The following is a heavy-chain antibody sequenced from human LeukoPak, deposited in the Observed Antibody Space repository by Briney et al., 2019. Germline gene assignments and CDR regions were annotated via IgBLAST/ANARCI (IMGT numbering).Heavy chain of an antibody. V-gene: IGHV3-13*04. CDR3: VRAPPGTGWLIDL. CDR1: GFAFSNYD. Sequence: PGGSLRLSCAASGFAFSNYDMLWVRQVTGKGLEWVSAINTAADTYYPDSVKGRFTISRENAKSSLYLQMNSLRVGDTAVYYCVRAPPGTGWLIDLWGQGTLVAVSS. D-gene: IGHD6-19*01. CDR2: INTAADT. J-gene: IGHJ5*02.